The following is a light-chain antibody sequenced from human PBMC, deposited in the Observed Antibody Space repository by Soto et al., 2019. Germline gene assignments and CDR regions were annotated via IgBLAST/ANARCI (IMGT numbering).Light chain of an antibody. CDR2: DTF. J-gene: IGKJ4*01. Sequence: EIVVAQSPGTLSLSPVEIATLSCRASQSVTNSFLAWYQQKPGQPPRLLIYDTFNRATGIPARFSGSGSGTGFTLTISSLEPEDFAVYYCQQRDGWPLTFGGGTKGDIK. CDR1: QSVTNS. CDR3: QQRDGWPLT. V-gene: IGKV3-11*01.